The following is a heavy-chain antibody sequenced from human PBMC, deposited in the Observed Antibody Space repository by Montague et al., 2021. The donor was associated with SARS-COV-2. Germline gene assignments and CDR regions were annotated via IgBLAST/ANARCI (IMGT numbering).Heavy chain of an antibody. CDR1: GGSISSSSYN. D-gene: IGHD5-12*01. CDR2: INYSGST. V-gene: IGHV4-39*01. J-gene: IGHJ4*02. Sequence: SHTFSLTCTVSGGSISSSSYNWGWIRQPTGKGLEGIGSINYSGSTYYNLSLKRRVTISVDTSKIQFSLKLSSVTDADTAVYYCARHERQWLRVYPYYFDYWGQGTLVTVSS. CDR3: ARHERQWLRVYPYYFDY.